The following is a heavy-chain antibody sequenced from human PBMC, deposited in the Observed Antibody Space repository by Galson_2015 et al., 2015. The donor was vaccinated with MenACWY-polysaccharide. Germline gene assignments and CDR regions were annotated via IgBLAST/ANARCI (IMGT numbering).Heavy chain of an antibody. Sequence: SETPSLTCAVSGGSFTNYYWAWIRQTAEKGLEWLGEVNHSGKTNYNPSLRRRLTISVDTSQNQFFLQLTSVTAADTATYYCARAWSSGYYFQYWGQGTLVAVSS. CDR3: ARAWSSGYYFQY. J-gene: IGHJ4*02. CDR2: VNHSGKT. CDR1: GGSFTNYY. D-gene: IGHD3-22*01. V-gene: IGHV4-34*01.